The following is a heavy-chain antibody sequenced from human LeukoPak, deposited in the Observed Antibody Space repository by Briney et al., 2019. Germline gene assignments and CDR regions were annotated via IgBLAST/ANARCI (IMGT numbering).Heavy chain of an antibody. Sequence: PGGSLRLSCAASGFTFSSHTMTWVRQAPGKGLEWVSSVDYSGRYIFYADSVKGRFTISRDNAKNSLYLQMNSLRAEDTAVYYCARGSSRLGELSLAILKLYGMDVWGQGTTVTVSS. J-gene: IGHJ6*02. D-gene: IGHD3-16*02. CDR3: ARGSSRLGELSLAILKLYGMDV. V-gene: IGHV3-21*01. CDR1: GFTFSSHT. CDR2: VDYSGRYI.